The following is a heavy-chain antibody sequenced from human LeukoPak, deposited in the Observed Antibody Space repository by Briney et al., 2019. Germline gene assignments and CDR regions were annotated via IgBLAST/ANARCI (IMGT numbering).Heavy chain of an antibody. Sequence: TGGSLRLSCAASGFTFKTFGMHWVRQAPGKGLEWVAVISFDGSERYYADSVKGRFTISRDNSRDTLFLQMNSLTPEDTAVYYCRAATRYLSNYFDYWGQGTLVTVSS. CDR1: GFTFKTFG. CDR2: ISFDGSER. J-gene: IGHJ4*02. V-gene: IGHV3-30*03. CDR3: RAATRYLSNYFDY. D-gene: IGHD4-11*01.